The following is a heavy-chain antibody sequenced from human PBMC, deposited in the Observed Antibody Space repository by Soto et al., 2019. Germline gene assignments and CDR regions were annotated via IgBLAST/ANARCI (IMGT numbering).Heavy chain of an antibody. D-gene: IGHD3-16*02. Sequence: EVQLLESGGDLVQPGGSLRLSCAASGFSFSSYSFTWVRQAPGKGLEWVAGISIGGDKTWHADSVKGRFTISRDNSKNTVYLQMKSLRVGDTAFYYCAKWDRYGDHWGQGTLVTVSS. V-gene: IGHV3-23*01. CDR1: GFSFSSYS. J-gene: IGHJ5*02. CDR3: AKWDRYGDH. CDR2: ISIGGDKT.